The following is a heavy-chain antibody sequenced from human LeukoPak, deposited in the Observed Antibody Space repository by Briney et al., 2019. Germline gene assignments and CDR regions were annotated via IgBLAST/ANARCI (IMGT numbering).Heavy chain of an antibody. J-gene: IGHJ4*02. CDR1: GYTFTGYY. CDR3: ARDTGYSSGWTATNYFDY. D-gene: IGHD6-19*01. V-gene: IGHV1-2*02. CDR2: INPNSGGT. Sequence: ASVKVSCKASGYTFTGYYMHWVRQAPGQGLEWMGWINPNSGGTNHAQKFQGRVTMTRDTSISTAYMELSRLRSDDTAVYYCARDTGYSSGWTATNYFDYWGQGTLVTVSS.